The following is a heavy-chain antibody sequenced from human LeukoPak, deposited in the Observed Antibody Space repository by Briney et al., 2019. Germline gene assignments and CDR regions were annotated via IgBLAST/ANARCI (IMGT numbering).Heavy chain of an antibody. CDR2: INHSGST. CDR1: GGSFSGYY. V-gene: IGHV4-34*01. Sequence: PSETLSLTCAVYGGSFSGYYWSWIRQPPGKGLEWIGEINHSGSTNYNPSLKSRVTISVDTSKNQFSLKLSSVTAADTAVYYCAARSSLNPNDYWGQGTLVTVSS. D-gene: IGHD2-2*01. CDR3: AARSSLNPNDY. J-gene: IGHJ4*02.